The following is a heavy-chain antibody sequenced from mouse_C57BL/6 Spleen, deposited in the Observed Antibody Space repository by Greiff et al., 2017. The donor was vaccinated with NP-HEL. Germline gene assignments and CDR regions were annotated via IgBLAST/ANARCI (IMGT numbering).Heavy chain of an antibody. D-gene: IGHD3-2*02. J-gene: IGHJ2*01. Sequence: QVQLKESGAELVKPGASVKMSCKASGYTFTSYWITWVKQRPGQGLEWIGDIYPGSGSTNYNEKFKSKATLTVDTSSSTAYMQLSSLTSEDSAVYYCASDSSGYNYWGQGTTLTVSS. CDR1: GYTFTSYW. V-gene: IGHV1-55*01. CDR3: ASDSSGYNY. CDR2: IYPGSGST.